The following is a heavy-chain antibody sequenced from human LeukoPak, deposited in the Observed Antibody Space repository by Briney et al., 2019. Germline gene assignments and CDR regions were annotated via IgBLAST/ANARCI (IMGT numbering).Heavy chain of an antibody. D-gene: IGHD3-10*01. Sequence: GGSLRLSCAASGFXFSSYGIHWVRQAPGKGLEWVAVIWYDGSNKYYADSVKGRFTISRDNSKNTLYLQMDSLRAEDTAVYYCARDRESAFDIWGQGTMVTVSS. CDR1: GFXFSSYG. CDR2: IWYDGSNK. V-gene: IGHV3-33*01. CDR3: ARDRESAFDI. J-gene: IGHJ3*02.